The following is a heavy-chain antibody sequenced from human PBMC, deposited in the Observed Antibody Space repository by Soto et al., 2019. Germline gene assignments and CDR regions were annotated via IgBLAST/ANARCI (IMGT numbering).Heavy chain of an antibody. CDR1: GFTFGIYS. Sequence: EVQLVESGGGLVQRGGSRRLSCAASGFTFGIYSMNWVRQAPGKGLEWISYINGSSSTMYYADSVKGRFIISRDNADNSLYLQMNSLRDADTAVYYCARGDRFRCSGDRCFSDGLFLSCGQGTLVTVSS. CDR3: ARGDRFRCSGDRCFSDGLFLS. J-gene: IGHJ5*02. D-gene: IGHD2-15*01. CDR2: INGSSSTM. V-gene: IGHV3-48*02.